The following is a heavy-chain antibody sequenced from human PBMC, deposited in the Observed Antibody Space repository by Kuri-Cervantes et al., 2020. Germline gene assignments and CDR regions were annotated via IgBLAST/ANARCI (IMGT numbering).Heavy chain of an antibody. CDR1: GYTFTSYY. Sequence: ASVKVSCKASGYTFTSYYMHWVRQAPGQGLEWMGIINPSGGSTSYAQKFQGRVTMTRDASTSTVYMELSSLRSEDTAVYYCASSRGYYYDSSGLSYWGQGTLVTVSS. CDR2: INPSGGST. V-gene: IGHV1-46*01. D-gene: IGHD3-22*01. CDR3: ASSRGYYYDSSGLSY. J-gene: IGHJ4*02.